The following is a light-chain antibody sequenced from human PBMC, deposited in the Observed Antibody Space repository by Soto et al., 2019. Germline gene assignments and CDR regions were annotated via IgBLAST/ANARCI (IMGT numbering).Light chain of an antibody. V-gene: IGKV1-39*01. CDR2: AAS. CDR1: QTISNN. J-gene: IGKJ1*01. Sequence: DIQMTQSPSSLSASVGDRVTITCRARQTISNNLNWDQQKPGKAPNLLIYAASTLQSGVPSRFSGRGSGTDFTLTISSLQPEDFATYYCQQSDTTPRTFGQGTKVGVK. CDR3: QQSDTTPRT.